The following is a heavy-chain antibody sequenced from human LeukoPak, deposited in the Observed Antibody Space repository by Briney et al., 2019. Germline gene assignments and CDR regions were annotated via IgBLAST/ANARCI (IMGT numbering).Heavy chain of an antibody. J-gene: IGHJ4*02. CDR2: ISGSGGST. Sequence: GGSLRLSCAASGFTFSSYAMSWFRQAPGKGLERVSAISGSGGSTYYADSVKGRFTISRDNSKNTLYLQMNSLRAEDTAVYYCAKAPLSGSYFPYYFDYWGQGTLVTVSS. CDR1: GFTFSSYA. D-gene: IGHD1-26*01. V-gene: IGHV3-23*01. CDR3: AKAPLSGSYFPYYFDY.